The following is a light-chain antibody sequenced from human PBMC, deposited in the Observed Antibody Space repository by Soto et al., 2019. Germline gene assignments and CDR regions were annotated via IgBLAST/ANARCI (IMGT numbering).Light chain of an antibody. Sequence: EVVMTQSPDTLSVSPWERATLSCRASQSINRNLAWYQQKPGQAPRRLIYDASTRATGIPARFSGYGSGTEFTLTISSLQSEDFAVYYCQQYNNWPYTFGQGTRLEIK. V-gene: IGKV3-15*01. CDR2: DAS. J-gene: IGKJ2*01. CDR1: QSINRN. CDR3: QQYNNWPYT.